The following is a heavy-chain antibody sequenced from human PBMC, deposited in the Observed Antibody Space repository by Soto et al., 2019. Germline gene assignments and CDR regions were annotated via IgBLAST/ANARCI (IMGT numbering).Heavy chain of an antibody. J-gene: IGHJ5*02. CDR1: GASLSGYY. Sequence: SETLSLTCTVSGASLSGYYWSWIRQPPGKGLEWIGRIYATGSTDYNPSLKSRITMSVDTSNNQFSLQLNSVTPEDTAVYFCAKGDNLGPKTGYAFDPWGQGIMVTVSS. V-gene: IGHV4-4*07. D-gene: IGHD5-12*01. CDR2: IYATGST. CDR3: AKGDNLGPKTGYAFDP.